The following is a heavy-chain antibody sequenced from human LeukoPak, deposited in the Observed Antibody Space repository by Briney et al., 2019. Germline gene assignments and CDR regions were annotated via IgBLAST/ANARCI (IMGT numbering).Heavy chain of an antibody. D-gene: IGHD5-18*01. CDR1: GFTFRSYS. V-gene: IGHV3-21*01. CDR3: ARRPHTAMVFYYYYYYMDV. CDR2: ISTGSSYI. J-gene: IGHJ6*03. Sequence: GGSLRLSCAASGFTFRSYSMNWVRQAPGKGLEWVSSISTGSSYIYYADSVKGRFTISRDNAKNSLYLQMNSLRAEDTAVYYCARRPHTAMVFYYYYYYMDVWGKGTTVTVSS.